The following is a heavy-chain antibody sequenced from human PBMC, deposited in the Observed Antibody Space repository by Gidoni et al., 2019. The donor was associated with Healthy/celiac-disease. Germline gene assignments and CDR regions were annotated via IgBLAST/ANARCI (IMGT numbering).Heavy chain of an antibody. J-gene: IGHJ4*02. CDR3: ARLPYSSGWGGYFDY. Sequence: EVQLVQSGAEVKTPGESLKISCKGSVYSFTSYWIGWVRQMPGKGLEWMGIIYPGDSDTRYSPSFQGQVTISADKSISTAYLQWSSLKASDTAMYYCARLPYSSGWGGYFDYWGQGTLVTVSS. V-gene: IGHV5-51*03. CDR2: IYPGDSDT. CDR1: VYSFTSYW. D-gene: IGHD6-19*01.